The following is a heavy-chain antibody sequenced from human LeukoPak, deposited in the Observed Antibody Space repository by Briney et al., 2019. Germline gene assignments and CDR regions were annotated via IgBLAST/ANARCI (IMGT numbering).Heavy chain of an antibody. V-gene: IGHV4-39*05. J-gene: IGHJ4*02. CDR1: GGSISSSSYY. D-gene: IGHD4-17*01. Sequence: SETPSLTCTVSGGSISSSSYYWGWIRQPPGKGLEWIGSIYYSGSTYYNPSLKSRVTISVDTSKNRFSLKLSSVTAADTAVYYCAIYDYGDYGLYVYWGQGTLVTVSS. CDR3: AIYDYGDYGLYVY. CDR2: IYYSGST.